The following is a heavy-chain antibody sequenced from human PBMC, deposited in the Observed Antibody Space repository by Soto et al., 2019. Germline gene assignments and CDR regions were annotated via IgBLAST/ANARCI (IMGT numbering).Heavy chain of an antibody. V-gene: IGHV4-34*01. CDR2: INHGGST. J-gene: IGHJ4*02. Sequence: SETLSLTCAVYGGSFSGYYWSWIRQPPGKGLEWIGEINHGGSTNYNPSLKSRVTISVDTSKNQFSLKLSSVTAADTAVYYCARGRGHFDYWGQGTLVTVSS. CDR3: ARGRGHFDY. D-gene: IGHD3-10*01. CDR1: GGSFSGYY.